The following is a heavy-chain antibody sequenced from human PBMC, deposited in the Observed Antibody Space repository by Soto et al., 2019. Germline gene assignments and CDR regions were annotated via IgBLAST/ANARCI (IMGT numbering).Heavy chain of an antibody. CDR3: ARQVEDGYSHTHDY. V-gene: IGHV5-51*01. CDR2: IYPGDSES. CDR1: GYSFTTYV. Sequence: GESVKISRKGSGYSFTTYVIGWLRQMPGKGLEWMGSIYPGDSESRYSPCFRGQVTISADMSITTAYLQRSSLKASDTGMYYCARQVEDGYSHTHDYWAQGTLVTVSS. J-gene: IGHJ4*02. D-gene: IGHD5-18*01.